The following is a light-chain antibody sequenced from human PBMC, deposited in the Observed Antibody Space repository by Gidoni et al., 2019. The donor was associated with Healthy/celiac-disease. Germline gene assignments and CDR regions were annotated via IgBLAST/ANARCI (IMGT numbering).Light chain of an antibody. CDR2: GAS. Sequence: DIVLTQSPDTLSLSPGERATLSGRASQNVRYSYLAWYRQKSGQAPRLLMHGASRRATGIPDRFSGRGSGTDFTLTISRLEPEDFAVYYCQQYESTWTFGQXTKVEI. V-gene: IGKV3-20*01. CDR1: QNVRYSY. J-gene: IGKJ1*01. CDR3: QQYESTWT.